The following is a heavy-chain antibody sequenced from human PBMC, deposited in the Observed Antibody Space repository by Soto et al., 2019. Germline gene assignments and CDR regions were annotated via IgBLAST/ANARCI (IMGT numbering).Heavy chain of an antibody. CDR2: IVVGSGST. D-gene: IGHD2-2*01. J-gene: IGHJ5*02. CDR3: AGLARTAADX. CDR1: GFTFTSSA. Sequence: SVKVSCKASGFTFTSSAVQWVRQARGQRLEWIGWIVVGSGSTNFEQKFHERVTITRDMSTNTVYMELSSLTSQDTAVYYCAGLARTAADXWGQGTLLTVSX. V-gene: IGHV1-58*01.